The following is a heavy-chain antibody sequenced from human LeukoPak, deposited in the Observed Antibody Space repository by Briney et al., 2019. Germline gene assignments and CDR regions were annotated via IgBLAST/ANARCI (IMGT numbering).Heavy chain of an antibody. Sequence: GESLKISCKDSGYSFTIYWIVWVRQMPGKGLEWMGSIYPGDSDTRYSPSFQGQVTISADKSISTAYLQWSSLKASDTAIYYCARRSFDYYYMDVWGKGTTVTVSS. CDR1: GYSFTIYW. V-gene: IGHV5-51*01. CDR2: IYPGDSDT. J-gene: IGHJ6*03. CDR3: ARRSFDYYYMDV. D-gene: IGHD2/OR15-2a*01.